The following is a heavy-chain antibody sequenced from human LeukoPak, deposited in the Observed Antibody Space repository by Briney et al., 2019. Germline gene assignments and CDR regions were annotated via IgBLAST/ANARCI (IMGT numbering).Heavy chain of an antibody. CDR1: GGSISSSSYY. J-gene: IGHJ3*02. V-gene: IGHV4-39*07. Sequence: SETLSLTCTVSGGSISSSSYYWGWIRQPPGKGLEWIGSIYYSGNTYYNPSLKSRVTISVDTSKNQFSLKLSSVTAADTAVYYCARPRDGDDAFDIWGQGTMVTVSS. CDR3: ARPRDGDDAFDI. CDR2: IYYSGNT. D-gene: IGHD3-10*01.